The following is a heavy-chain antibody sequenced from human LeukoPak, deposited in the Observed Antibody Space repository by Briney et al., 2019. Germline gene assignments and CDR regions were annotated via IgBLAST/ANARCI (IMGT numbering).Heavy chain of an antibody. J-gene: IGHJ4*02. V-gene: IGHV3-7*01. D-gene: IGHD6-19*01. CDR2: IKQDGSEK. Sequence: PGGSLRLSCAASGFTFSSYWMRWVRQAPGKGLEWVANIKQDGSEKYYVDSVKGRFTISRDNAKNSLYLQMNSLRAEDTAVYYCARGHSSGWYWGFDYWGQGTLVTVSS. CDR3: ARGHSSGWYWGFDY. CDR1: GFTFSSYW.